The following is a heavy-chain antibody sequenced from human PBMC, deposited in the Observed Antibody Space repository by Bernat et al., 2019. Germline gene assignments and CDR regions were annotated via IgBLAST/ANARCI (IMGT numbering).Heavy chain of an antibody. J-gene: IGHJ4*02. D-gene: IGHD2-15*01. CDR1: GFTFSSYG. CDR3: ARVYCSGGSCYGPFDY. V-gene: IGHV3-33*01. CDR2: IWYDGSNK. Sequence: QVQLVESGGGVVQPGRSLRLSCAASGFTFSSYGMHWVRQAPGKGLEWVAVIWYDGSNKYYADSVKGRFTISRDDSKNTLYLQMNSLRAVDTAVYYCARVYCSGGSCYGPFDYWGQGTLVTVSS.